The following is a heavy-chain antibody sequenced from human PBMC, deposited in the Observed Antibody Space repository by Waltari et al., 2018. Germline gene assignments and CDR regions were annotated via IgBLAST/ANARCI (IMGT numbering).Heavy chain of an antibody. CDR2: IYYTGSS. D-gene: IGHD2-15*01. CDR1: GGSIGSGGYF. J-gene: IGHJ5*02. V-gene: IGHV4-31*03. CDR3: ARGVGSLYSWFDP. Sequence: QVQLQESGPGLVQPSQTLSLTCTVSGGSIGSGGYFWSWIRQLPGKGLDWIGYIYYTGSSFYNPSLRSRVTISVDTSNNQFSLKLRSVTAADTAMYYCARGVGSLYSWFDPWGQGALVTVSS.